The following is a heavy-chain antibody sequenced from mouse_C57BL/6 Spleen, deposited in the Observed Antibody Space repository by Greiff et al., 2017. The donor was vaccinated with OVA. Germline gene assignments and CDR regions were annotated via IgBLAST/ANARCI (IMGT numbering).Heavy chain of an antibody. D-gene: IGHD1-1*01. CDR3: ARTTVVAGDY. V-gene: IGHV1-61*01. CDR1: GYTFTSYW. CDR2: IYPSDSET. Sequence: QVQLQQPGAELVRPGSSVKLSCKASGYTFTSYWMDWVKQRPGQGLEWIGNIYPSDSETHYNQKFKDKATLTVDKSSSTAYMQLSSLTSEDSAVYYCARTTVVAGDYWGQGTTLTVSS. J-gene: IGHJ2*01.